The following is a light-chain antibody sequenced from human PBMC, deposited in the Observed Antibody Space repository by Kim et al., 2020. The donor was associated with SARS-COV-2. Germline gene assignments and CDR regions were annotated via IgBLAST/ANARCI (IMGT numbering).Light chain of an antibody. V-gene: IGLV1-51*01. CDR2: DNN. CDR1: SSNIGRNY. J-gene: IGLJ2*01. CDR3: GTWDSSLSVGL. Sequence: QSVLTQPPSVSAAPGQDVTISCSGSSSNIGRNYVAWYQQLPGTAPKLLIFDNNKRPSGTPDRFSGSKSGPSATLVITGLQTGDDADYYCGTWDSSLSVGLFGGGTQLTVL.